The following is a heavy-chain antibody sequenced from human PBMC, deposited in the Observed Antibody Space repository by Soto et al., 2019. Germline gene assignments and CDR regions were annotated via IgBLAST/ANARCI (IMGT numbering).Heavy chain of an antibody. CDR2: IKEDGSEK. D-gene: IGHD2-21*02. CDR1: GFTFSNFW. V-gene: IGHV3-7*01. J-gene: IGHJ4*02. Sequence: PGGSLRLSCAASGFTFSNFWMNWVRQAPGKGLEWVANIKEDGSEKDYVDSVKGRFTISRDNAKNSLYLQMNSLRAEDTAVYYCARAGANSYCSDYWGQGT. CDR3: ARAGANSYCSDY.